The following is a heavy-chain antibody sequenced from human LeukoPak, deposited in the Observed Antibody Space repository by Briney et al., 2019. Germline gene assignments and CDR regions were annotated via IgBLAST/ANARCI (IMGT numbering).Heavy chain of an antibody. CDR3: ARESKGRSKIDY. CDR1: GFTFSGYW. CDR2: INKDGSER. V-gene: IGHV3-7*01. Sequence: GGSLRLSCAASGFTFSGYWMSWVRQAPGKGLEWVANINKDGSERYNVDSVKGRFTISRDNANKSLYLQMNSLRAEDTSVYYCARESKGRSKIDYWGQGTLVTLSS. D-gene: IGHD4-17*01. J-gene: IGHJ4*02.